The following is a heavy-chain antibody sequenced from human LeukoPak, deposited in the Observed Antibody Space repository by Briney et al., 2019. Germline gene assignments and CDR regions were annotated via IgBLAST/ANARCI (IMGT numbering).Heavy chain of an antibody. V-gene: IGHV4-39*01. CDR1: GGSISSSSYC. J-gene: IGHJ4*02. CDR2: IYYSGST. Sequence: SETLSLTCTVSGGSISSSSYCWGWIRQPPGKGLEWIGSIYYSGSTYYNPSLKSRVTISVDTSKNQFSLKLSSVTAADTAVYYCARLWFGELSQHFDYWGQGTLVTVSS. CDR3: ARLWFGELSQHFDY. D-gene: IGHD3-10*01.